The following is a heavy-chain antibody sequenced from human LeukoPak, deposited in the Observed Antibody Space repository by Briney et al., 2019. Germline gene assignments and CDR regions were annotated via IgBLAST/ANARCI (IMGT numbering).Heavy chain of an antibody. CDR2: IIPIFGTA. J-gene: IGHJ4*02. V-gene: IGHV1-69*13. CDR3: AREWGDSYYDSSGYYTFDY. D-gene: IGHD3-22*01. CDR1: GGTFSSYA. Sequence: ASVKVSCKASGGTFSSYAISWVRQAPGQGLEWMGGIIPIFGTANYAQKFQGRVTITADESTSTAYMGLSSLRSEDTAVYYCAREWGDSYYDSSGYYTFDYWGQGTLVTVSS.